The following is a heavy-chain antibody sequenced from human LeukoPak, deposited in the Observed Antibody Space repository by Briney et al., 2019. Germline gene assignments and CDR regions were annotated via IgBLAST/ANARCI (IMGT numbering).Heavy chain of an antibody. V-gene: IGHV3-21*01. CDR2: ISSSSSYI. J-gene: IGHJ4*02. CDR3: AREPYDSYIDY. CDR1: GFTFSSYS. Sequence: GGSLRLSCAASGFTFSSYSMNWVRQAPGKGLEWVSSISSSSSYIYYADSVKGRSTISRDNAKNSLYLQMNSLRAEDTAVYYCAREPYDSYIDYWGQGTLVTVSS. D-gene: IGHD3-22*01.